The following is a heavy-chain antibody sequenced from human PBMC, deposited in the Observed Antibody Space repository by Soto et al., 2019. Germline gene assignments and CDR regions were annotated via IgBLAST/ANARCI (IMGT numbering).Heavy chain of an antibody. J-gene: IGHJ4*02. CDR3: ARGLIQPGGYSSSWYGGATRFDY. CDR1: GYTFTSYG. V-gene: IGHV1-18*01. D-gene: IGHD6-13*01. Sequence: ASVTVSCKASGYTFTSYGISWVRQAPGQGLEWMGWISAYNGNTNYAQKLQGRGTMTTETSTSTAYMELRSLRSDDTAVYYGARGLIQPGGYSSSWYGGATRFDYWGQGTLVTGSS. CDR2: ISAYNGNT.